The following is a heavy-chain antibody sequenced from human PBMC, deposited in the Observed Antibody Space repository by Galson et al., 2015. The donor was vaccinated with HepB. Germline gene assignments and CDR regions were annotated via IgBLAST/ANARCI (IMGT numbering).Heavy chain of an antibody. CDR3: ARTDAFFFGTGSSPFDS. J-gene: IGHJ4*02. CDR1: GGSVGTGGYH. Sequence: TLSLTCTVSGGSVGTGGYHWTWIRQHPGKGLEWIGYIYYSGTTSYNPSLKSRVTISADTSKNQFSLKLTSVTAADTAVYYCARTDAFFFGTGSSPFDSWGQGTLVTVSS. V-gene: IGHV4-31*03. CDR2: IYYSGTT. D-gene: IGHD3-10*01.